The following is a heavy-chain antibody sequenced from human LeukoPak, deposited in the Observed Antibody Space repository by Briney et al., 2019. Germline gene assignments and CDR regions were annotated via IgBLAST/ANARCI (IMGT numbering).Heavy chain of an antibody. Sequence: ASVKVSCKASGYTFTSYYMHWVRQAPGQGLEWMGIINPSGGSTSYAQKFQGRVTMTRDTSTSTVCMELSSLRSEDTAVYYCARALRNDDGQYYFDYWGQGTLVTVSS. V-gene: IGHV1-46*01. J-gene: IGHJ4*02. CDR3: ARALRNDDGQYYFDY. CDR1: GYTFTSYY. CDR2: INPSGGST. D-gene: IGHD1-1*01.